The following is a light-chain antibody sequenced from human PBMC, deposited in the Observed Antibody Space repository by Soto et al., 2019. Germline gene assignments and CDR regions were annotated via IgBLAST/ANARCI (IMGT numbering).Light chain of an antibody. J-gene: IGKJ4*01. CDR1: QSINNY. CDR2: DAS. CDR3: QYRGIWPPGAT. V-gene: IGKV3-11*01. Sequence: EIVLTQSPVTLSLSPGEIATLSCRASQSINNYLAWYQQKPGQPPRLLIYDASNRATAIPVRFSGSGSGTDFTLTISSREPEDSAVYYCQYRGIWPPGATFGGGTKVEIK.